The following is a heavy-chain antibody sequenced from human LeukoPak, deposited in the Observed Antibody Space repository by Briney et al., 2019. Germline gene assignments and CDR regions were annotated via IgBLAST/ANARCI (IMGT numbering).Heavy chain of an antibody. CDR2: ISLDVSKT. D-gene: IGHD3-10*01. CDR3: ARDRAVSWFDS. Sequence: HPGGSLRLSCAASGLTFSSHGFHWVRQAPGKGLEWVTFISLDVSKTSYADSVKGRFTFSRDDSKNTLYLEMNSLRAEDTAVYYCARDRAVSWFDSWGLGTLVTVSS. CDR1: GLTFSSHG. V-gene: IGHV3-33*05. J-gene: IGHJ5*01.